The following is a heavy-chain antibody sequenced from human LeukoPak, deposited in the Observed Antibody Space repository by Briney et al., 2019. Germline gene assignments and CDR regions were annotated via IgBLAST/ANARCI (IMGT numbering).Heavy chain of an antibody. Sequence: ASVKVSCKVSGYTLTDFSMHWVRQAPGKGLEWMGSFDPEGTETIYAQKFQGRVTMTEDTSTDTAYMELSSLRSEDTAMYYCATLITLSAFDYWGQGTLVTVSS. J-gene: IGHJ4*02. CDR3: ATLITLSAFDY. D-gene: IGHD3-16*02. CDR1: GYTLTDFS. CDR2: FDPEGTET. V-gene: IGHV1-24*01.